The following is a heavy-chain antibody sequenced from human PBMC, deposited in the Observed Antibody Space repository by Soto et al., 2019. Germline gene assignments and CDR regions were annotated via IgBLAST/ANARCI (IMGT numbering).Heavy chain of an antibody. D-gene: IGHD3-3*01. Sequence: SETLSLTCTVSGGSISSSSYYWGWIRQPPGKGLEWIGSIFYSGSTYYNPSLKSRVTISVDTSKNQFSLKLSSVTAADTAVYYCASYDFWGGYPNYWGQGTLVTVSS. V-gene: IGHV4-39*01. J-gene: IGHJ4*02. CDR1: GGSISSSSYY. CDR3: ASYDFWGGYPNY. CDR2: IFYSGST.